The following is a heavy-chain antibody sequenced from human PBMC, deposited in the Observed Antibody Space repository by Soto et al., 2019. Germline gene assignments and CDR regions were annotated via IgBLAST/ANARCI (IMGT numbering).Heavy chain of an antibody. CDR2: IYYSGYT. Sequence: SETLSLTCTVSGGSISSSSYYLGWIRQPPGKGPEWIGSIYYSGYTYYNPSLKSRVTISVDTSKNQFSLKLSSVTAADTAVYYCARHNGPLYVGYYYDMDVWGQGTMVTVSS. CDR1: GGSISSSSYY. D-gene: IGHD3-16*01. J-gene: IGHJ6*02. V-gene: IGHV4-39*01. CDR3: ARHNGPLYVGYYYDMDV.